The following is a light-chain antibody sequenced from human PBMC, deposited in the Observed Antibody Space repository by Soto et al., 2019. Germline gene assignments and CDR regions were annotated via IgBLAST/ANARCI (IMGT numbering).Light chain of an antibody. Sequence: QSVLTQPPSASGSPGQSVTISCTGTSSDVGGYNYVSWYQQHPGKAPKLMIYEVSERPSGVPDRFSGSKSGNTASLTVSGLQADDEADYYCTSYVGSNNFPYVFGTGTQLTVL. J-gene: IGLJ1*01. CDR2: EVS. V-gene: IGLV2-8*01. CDR1: SSDVGGYNY. CDR3: TSYVGSNNFPYV.